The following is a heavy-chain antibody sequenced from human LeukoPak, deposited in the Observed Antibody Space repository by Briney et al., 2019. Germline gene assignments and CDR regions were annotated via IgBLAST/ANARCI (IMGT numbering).Heavy chain of an antibody. CDR3: AREGGRYGSGFNWFDP. D-gene: IGHD3-10*01. J-gene: IGHJ5*02. V-gene: IGHV3-30*03. Sequence: GRSLRLSCAASGFTFSSYGMHWVRQAPGKGLEWVAVISYDGSNKYYADSVKGRFTISRDNSKNTLYLQMNSLRAEDTAVYYCAREGGRYGSGFNWFDPWGQGTLVTVSS. CDR2: ISYDGSNK. CDR1: GFTFSSYG.